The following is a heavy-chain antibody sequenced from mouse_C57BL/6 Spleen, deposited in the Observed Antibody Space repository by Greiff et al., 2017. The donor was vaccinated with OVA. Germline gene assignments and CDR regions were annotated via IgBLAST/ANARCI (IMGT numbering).Heavy chain of an antibody. CDR3: ARSYYYGSLFDY. J-gene: IGHJ2*01. CDR1: GYTFTDYY. Sequence: EVQLQQSGPELVKPGASVKISCKASGYTFTDYYMNWVKQSHGKSLEWIGDINPNNGGTSYNQKFKGKATLTVDKSSSTAYMERRSLTSEDSAVYYCARSYYYGSLFDYWGQGTTLTVSS. D-gene: IGHD1-1*01. V-gene: IGHV1-26*01. CDR2: INPNNGGT.